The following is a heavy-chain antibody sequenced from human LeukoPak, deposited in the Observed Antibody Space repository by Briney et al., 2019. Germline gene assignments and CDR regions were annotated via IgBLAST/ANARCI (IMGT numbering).Heavy chain of an antibody. V-gene: IGHV1-2*02. CDR1: GYTLTDYY. CDR3: ARVRRYYYGMDV. J-gene: IGHJ6*02. Sequence: ASVKVSCKASGYTLTDYYIHWVRQAPGQGLEWMGWMNPNSGDTNSAQSSQGRVTMTRETSISTAYMELSRLRFDDTAVYYCARVRRYYYGMDVWGQGTTVTVSS. CDR2: MNPNSGDT.